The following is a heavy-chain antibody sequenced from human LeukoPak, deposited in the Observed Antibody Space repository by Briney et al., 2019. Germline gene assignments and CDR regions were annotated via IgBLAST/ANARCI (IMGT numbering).Heavy chain of an antibody. Sequence: GGSLKXXCKASGXSFTSYWIGWVRQLPGKGLEWMGIIFPRDSNTRYSPSFQGQVTISADKSISTAYLQWSSLKASDTAMYYCAVPSPSPTSSDYWGQGTLVTVSS. CDR2: IFPRDSNT. J-gene: IGHJ4*02. V-gene: IGHV5-51*01. CDR3: AVPSPSPTSSDY. CDR1: GXSFTSYW. D-gene: IGHD2-2*01.